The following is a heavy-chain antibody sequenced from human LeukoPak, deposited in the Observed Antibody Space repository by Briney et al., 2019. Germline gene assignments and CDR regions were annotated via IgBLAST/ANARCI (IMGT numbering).Heavy chain of an antibody. CDR1: GYTFTGYY. CDR2: INPNSGGT. Sequence: ASVKVSCKASGYTFTGYYMHWVRQAPGQGLEWMGWINPNSGGTNYAQKFQGRVTMTRDTSISTAYMELSRLRSDDTAVYYCAAMDTAIDNYYYYYYMDVWGKGTTITVSS. CDR3: AAMDTAIDNYYYYYYMDV. V-gene: IGHV1-2*02. J-gene: IGHJ6*03. D-gene: IGHD5-18*01.